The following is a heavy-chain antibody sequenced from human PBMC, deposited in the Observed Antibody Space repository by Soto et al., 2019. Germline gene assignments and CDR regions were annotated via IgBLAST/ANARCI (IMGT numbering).Heavy chain of an antibody. CDR2: INPNSGGT. J-gene: IGHJ4*02. Sequence: GASVKVSCKASGYTFTGYYMHWVRQAPGQGLEWMGWINPNSGGTNYAQKFQGWVTMTRDTSISTAYMELSRLRSDDTAVYYCARASPGIAVAGPNFDYWGQGTLVTVSS. V-gene: IGHV1-2*04. CDR3: ARASPGIAVAGPNFDY. CDR1: GYTFTGYY. D-gene: IGHD6-19*01.